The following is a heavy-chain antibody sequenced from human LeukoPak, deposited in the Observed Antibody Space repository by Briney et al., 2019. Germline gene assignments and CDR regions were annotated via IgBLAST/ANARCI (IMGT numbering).Heavy chain of an antibody. D-gene: IGHD2-2*01. Sequence: PSETLSLTCTVSGGFMSTYYWSWIRQPPGKGLEWVAYIYNNENTKYNPSLKSRATISIDTSKNQFSLKLRSVTPADTAVYYCARDTSLGMPQWFDPCGQGSLVTISS. CDR1: GGFMSTYY. CDR2: IYNNENT. CDR3: ARDTSLGMPQWFDP. J-gene: IGHJ5*02. V-gene: IGHV4-59*01.